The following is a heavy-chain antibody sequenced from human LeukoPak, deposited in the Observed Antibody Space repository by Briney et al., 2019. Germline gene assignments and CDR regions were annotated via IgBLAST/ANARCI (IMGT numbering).Heavy chain of an antibody. CDR3: TVGYLIDAFDI. CDR2: ISSSSSYI. D-gene: IGHD1-1*01. Sequence: GGSLRLSCAASGFTFSSYSMNWVRQAPGKGLEWVSSISSSSSYIYYADSVKGRFTISRDNAKNSLYLQMNGLRAEDTAVYYCTVGYLIDAFDIWGQGTMVTVSS. V-gene: IGHV3-21*01. CDR1: GFTFSSYS. J-gene: IGHJ3*02.